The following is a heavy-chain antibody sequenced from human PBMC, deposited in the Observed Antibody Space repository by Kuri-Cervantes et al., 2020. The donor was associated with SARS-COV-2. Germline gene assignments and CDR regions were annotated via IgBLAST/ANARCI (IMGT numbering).Heavy chain of an antibody. CDR2: ISSSSSTI. CDR3: ARDPEGVIGFGYFDY. D-gene: IGHD3-10*01. CDR1: GFTFSSYS. V-gene: IGHV3-48*01. Sequence: ETLSLTCAASGFTFSSYSMNWVRQAPGKGLEWVSYISSSSSTIYYADSVKGRFTISRDNAKNSLYLQMNSLRAEDTAVYYCARDPEGVIGFGYFDYWGQGTLVTVSS. J-gene: IGHJ4*02.